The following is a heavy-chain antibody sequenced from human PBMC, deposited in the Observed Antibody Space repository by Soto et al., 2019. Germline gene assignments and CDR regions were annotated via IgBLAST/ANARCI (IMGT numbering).Heavy chain of an antibody. CDR1: GFTFSSYA. CDR3: AKEVDSSSWTPVKNYYGMDV. V-gene: IGHV3-23*01. CDR2: ISGSGGST. J-gene: IGHJ6*02. Sequence: GGSLRLSCAASGFTFSSYAMSWVRQAPGKGLEWVSAISGSGGSTYYADSVKGRFTISRDNSKNTLYLQMNSLRAEDTAVYYCAKEVDSSSWTPVKNYYGMDVWGQGTTVTVSS. D-gene: IGHD6-13*01.